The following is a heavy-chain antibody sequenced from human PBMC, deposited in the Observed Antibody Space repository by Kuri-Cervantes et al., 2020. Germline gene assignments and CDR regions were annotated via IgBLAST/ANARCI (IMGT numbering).Heavy chain of an antibody. J-gene: IGHJ6*02. V-gene: IGHV1-2*02. CDR2: INPNSGGT. CDR1: GYTFTGYY. Sequence: ASVKVSCKASGYTFTGYYMHWVRQAPGQGLEWMGWINPNSGGTNYAQKFQGRVTTTRDTSISTAYMELSRLRSDDTAVYYCARGGYGSGSYYYYGMDVWGQGTTVTVSS. CDR3: ARGGYGSGSYYYYGMDV. D-gene: IGHD3-10*01.